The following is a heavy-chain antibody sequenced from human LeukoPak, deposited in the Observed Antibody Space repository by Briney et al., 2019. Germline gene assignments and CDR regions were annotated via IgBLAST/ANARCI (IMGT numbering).Heavy chain of an antibody. J-gene: IGHJ3*02. CDR1: GFTFSSYW. CDR2: IKQDGSEK. D-gene: IGHD2-8*02. CDR3: ARDRDWWTPQRTNDVFDI. V-gene: IGHV3-7*01. Sequence: QSGGSLRLSCAASGFTFSSYWMSWVRQAPGKGLEWVANIKQDGSEKYYVDSVKGRFTISRDNAKNSLYLQMNSLRAEDTAVYYCARDRDWWTPQRTNDVFDIWGQGTMVTVSS.